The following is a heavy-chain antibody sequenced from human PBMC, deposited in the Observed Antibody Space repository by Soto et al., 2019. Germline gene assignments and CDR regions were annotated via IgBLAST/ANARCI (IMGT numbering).Heavy chain of an antibody. V-gene: IGHV1-69*13. CDR3: ARDLRYSSSSGYYYGMAV. CDR1: GGTFSSYA. D-gene: IGHD6-6*01. CDR2: IIPIFGTA. Sequence: GASVKVSCKAFGGTFSSYAISWVRQAPGKGLEWMGGIIPIFGTANYAQKFQGRVTITADESTSTAYMELSSLRSEDTAVYYCARDLRYSSSSGYYYGMAVGGQGTTVNVS. J-gene: IGHJ6*02.